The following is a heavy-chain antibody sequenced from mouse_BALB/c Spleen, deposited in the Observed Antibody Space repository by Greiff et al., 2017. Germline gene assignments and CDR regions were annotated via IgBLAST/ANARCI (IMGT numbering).Heavy chain of an antibody. Sequence: EVKVVESGAELVRSGASVKLSCTASGFNIKDYYMHWVKQRPEQGLEWIGWIDPENGDTEYAPKFQGKATMTADTSSNTAYLQLSSLTSEDTAVYYCNAAGYDYDVAYWGQGTLVTVSA. D-gene: IGHD2-4*01. CDR2: IDPENGDT. CDR1: GFNIKDYY. CDR3: NAAGYDYDVAY. J-gene: IGHJ3*01. V-gene: IGHV14-4*02.